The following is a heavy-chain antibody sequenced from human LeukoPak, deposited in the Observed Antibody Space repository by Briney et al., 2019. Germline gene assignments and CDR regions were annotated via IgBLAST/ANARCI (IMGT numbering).Heavy chain of an antibody. D-gene: IGHD6-19*01. V-gene: IGHV6-1*01. CDR2: TYYRSKWYN. J-gene: IGHJ4*02. CDR3: ARGNGYSSGWYYFDQ. CDR1: GDSVSSNSAA. Sequence: SQTLSLTCAISGDSVSSNSAAWNWIRQSPSRGLEWLGRTYYRSKWYNEYAVSVKSRISINPDTSKHQFSLHLNSMTPEDTAVYYCARGNGYSSGWYYFDQWGQGTLVTVSS.